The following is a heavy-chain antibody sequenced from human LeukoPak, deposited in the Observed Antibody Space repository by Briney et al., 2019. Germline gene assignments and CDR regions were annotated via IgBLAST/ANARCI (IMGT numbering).Heavy chain of an antibody. D-gene: IGHD1-26*01. V-gene: IGHV1-2*06. J-gene: IGHJ4*02. CDR2: INPNSGGT. Sequence: ASVKVSCKASGYTFTGYYMHWVRRAPGQGLEWMGRINPNSGGTNYAQKFQGRVTMTRDTSISTAYMELSRLRSDDTAVYYCARDLYSGSYFYYFDYWGQGTLVTVSS. CDR3: ARDLYSGSYFYYFDY. CDR1: GYTFTGYY.